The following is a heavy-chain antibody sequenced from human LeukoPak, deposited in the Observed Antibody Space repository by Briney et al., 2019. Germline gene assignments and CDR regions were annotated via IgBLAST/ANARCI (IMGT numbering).Heavy chain of an antibody. CDR2: IYSGGST. Sequence: GGSLRLSCAASGFTVSSNYMSWVRQAPGKGLEWVSVIYSGGSTYYADSVKGRFTISRDNSKNTLYLQMNSLRAEDTAVYYCARTPWDYDLPYYFDYWGQGTLVTASS. J-gene: IGHJ4*02. D-gene: IGHD3-3*01. CDR1: GFTVSSNY. V-gene: IGHV3-53*01. CDR3: ARTPWDYDLPYYFDY.